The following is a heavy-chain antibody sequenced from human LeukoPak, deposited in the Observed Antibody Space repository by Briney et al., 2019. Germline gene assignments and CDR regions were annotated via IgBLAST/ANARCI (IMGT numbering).Heavy chain of an antibody. CDR3: AREDSGYDFEW. D-gene: IGHD5-12*01. J-gene: IGHJ4*02. Sequence: PGGSLRLSCAGSGFSFSSFGMHWVRLPPGKGLEWVAVISNDGNIKYYTDSVKGRFTISRENSENMLYLQMNSLRTEDTAVYYCAREDSGYDFEWWGQGTLLTVSS. V-gene: IGHV3-30*03. CDR2: ISNDGNIK. CDR1: GFSFSSFG.